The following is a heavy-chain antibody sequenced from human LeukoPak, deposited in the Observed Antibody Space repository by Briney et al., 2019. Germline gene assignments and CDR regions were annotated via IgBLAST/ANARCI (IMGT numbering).Heavy chain of an antibody. CDR2: IYYSGST. V-gene: IGHV4-59*01. D-gene: IGHD3-16*02. CDR3: ARVAYYDYVWGSYRPLFDI. J-gene: IGHJ3*02. CDR1: GGSISSYY. Sequence: SETLSLTCTVSGGSISSYYWSWLRQPPGKGLEWIGYIYYSGSTNYNPSLKSRVTISVDTSKNQFSLKLSSVTAADTAVYYCARVAYYDYVWGSYRPLFDIWGQGTMVTVSS.